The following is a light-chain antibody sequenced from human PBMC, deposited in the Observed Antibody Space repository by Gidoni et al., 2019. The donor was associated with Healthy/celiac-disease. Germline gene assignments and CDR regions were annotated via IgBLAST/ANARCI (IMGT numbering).Light chain of an antibody. V-gene: IGLV1-47*01. J-gene: IGLJ1*01. CDR3: AAWDDSLSGRYV. CDR2: RNN. Sequence: SVLTHPPSASGTPGQRVTISCSGSSSTIGSNYVYWYQQLPGTAPKLLIYRNNQRPSGVPDRFSGSKSGTSASLAISGLRSEDEADYYCAAWDDSLSGRYVFGTGTKVTGL. CDR1: SSTIGSNY.